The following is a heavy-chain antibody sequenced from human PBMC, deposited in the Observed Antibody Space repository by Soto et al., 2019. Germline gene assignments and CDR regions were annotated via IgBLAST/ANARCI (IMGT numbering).Heavy chain of an antibody. J-gene: IGHJ5*02. Sequence: SETLSLTCTVSGGSISSYYWSWIRQPPGKGLEWIGYIYYSGSTNYNPSLKSRVTISVDTSKNQFSLKLSSVTAADTAVYYCARELYYDSSGQDIWFDPWGRGTLVTVSS. V-gene: IGHV4-59*01. CDR2: IYYSGST. D-gene: IGHD3-22*01. CDR1: GGSISSYY. CDR3: ARELYYDSSGQDIWFDP.